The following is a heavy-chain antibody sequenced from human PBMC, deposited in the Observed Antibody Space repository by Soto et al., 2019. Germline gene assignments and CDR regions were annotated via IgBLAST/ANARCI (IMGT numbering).Heavy chain of an antibody. D-gene: IGHD6-19*01. V-gene: IGHV3-30-3*01. J-gene: IGHJ2*01. CDR1: GFTFSNYP. CDR3: ARRYSNGWSPGYWYFHL. Sequence: QVQLVESGGGVVQPGRSLRLSCAASGFTFSNYPMHWVRQAPGKGLEWVAVISYDGSNKYYADSVKGRFTISRDNSKNTLYLQMNSLRPEDTAMYYCARRYSNGWSPGYWYFHLWGRGTLVTVSS. CDR2: ISYDGSNK.